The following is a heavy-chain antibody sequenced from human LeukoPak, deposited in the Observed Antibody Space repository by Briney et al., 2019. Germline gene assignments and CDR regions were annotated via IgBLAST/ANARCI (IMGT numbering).Heavy chain of an antibody. CDR1: GYTFTSYD. J-gene: IGHJ5*02. V-gene: IGHV1-8*01. Sequence: ASVKVSCTASGYTFTSYDINWVRQATGQGLEWMGWMNPNSGNTGYAQKFQGRVTMTRNTSISTAYMELSSLRSEDTAVYYCARGRGKRYCSSTSCYGGGFRAWFDPWGQGTLVTVSS. CDR3: ARGRGKRYCSSTSCYGGGFRAWFDP. D-gene: IGHD2-2*01. CDR2: MNPNSGNT.